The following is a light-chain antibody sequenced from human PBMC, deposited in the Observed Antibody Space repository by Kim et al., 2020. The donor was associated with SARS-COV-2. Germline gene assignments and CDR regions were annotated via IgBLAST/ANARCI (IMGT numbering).Light chain of an antibody. CDR1: SLRSYY. J-gene: IGLJ2*01. V-gene: IGLV3-19*01. Sequence: VALGQTVRISCQGDSLRSYYATWYQQKPGQAPILVIYGKNSRPSGIPDRFSGSRSGNTASLTITGTQTGDEADYYCNSRDSNDNVVFGGGTKLTVL. CDR3: NSRDSNDNVV. CDR2: GKN.